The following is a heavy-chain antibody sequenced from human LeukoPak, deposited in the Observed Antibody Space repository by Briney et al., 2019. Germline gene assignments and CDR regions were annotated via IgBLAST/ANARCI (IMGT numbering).Heavy chain of an antibody. CDR2: INHSGST. CDR1: GGSLSGYY. J-gene: IGHJ5*02. CDR3: ARGGRYFDWLLSLQWFDP. V-gene: IGHV4-34*01. D-gene: IGHD3-9*01. Sequence: PSETLSLTCAVYGGSLSGYYWSWIRQPPGKGLEWIGEINHSGSTNYNPSLKSRVTISVDTSKNQFSLKLSSVTAADTAVYYCARGGRYFDWLLSLQWFDPWGQGTLVTVSS.